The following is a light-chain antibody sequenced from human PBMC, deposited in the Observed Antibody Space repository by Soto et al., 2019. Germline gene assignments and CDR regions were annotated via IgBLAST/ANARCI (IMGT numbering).Light chain of an antibody. V-gene: IGKV3-11*01. CDR2: DAS. CDR1: QSVNTY. Sequence: EIVLTQSPATLSLSPGERATLSCRASQSVNTYLAWYQQRPGQAPRLLMYDASNRATGIPARFSGRGSGTDFTLTIDSLEPEDFAVYYCQQRSNWPLTFGGGTKAEIK. J-gene: IGKJ4*01. CDR3: QQRSNWPLT.